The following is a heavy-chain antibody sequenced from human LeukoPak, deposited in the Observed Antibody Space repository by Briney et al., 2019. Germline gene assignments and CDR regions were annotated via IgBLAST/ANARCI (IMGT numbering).Heavy chain of an antibody. D-gene: IGHD2-2*01. V-gene: IGHV3-23*01. CDR1: GFTFSSYA. Sequence: GGSLRLSCAASGFTFSSYAMSWVRQAPGKGLEWVSAISGSGGSTYYADSVKGRFTISRDNSKNTLYLQMSSLRAEDTAVYYCAKDRGCSTSCYGEPDDAFDIWGQGTMVTVSS. CDR2: ISGSGGST. J-gene: IGHJ3*02. CDR3: AKDRGCSTSCYGEPDDAFDI.